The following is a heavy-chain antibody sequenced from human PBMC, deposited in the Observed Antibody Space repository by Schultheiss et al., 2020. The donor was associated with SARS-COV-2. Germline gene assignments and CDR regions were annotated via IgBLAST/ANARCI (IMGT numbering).Heavy chain of an antibody. V-gene: IGHV3-9*01. J-gene: IGHJ3*02. CDR3: AKDTDSAPSAFDI. CDR1: GFTFDDYA. CDR2: ISWNSGSI. Sequence: SLKISCAASGFTFDDYAMHWVRQAPGKGLEWVSGISWNSGSIGYADSVKGRFTISRDNAKNSLYLQMNSLRAEDTALYYCAKDTDSAPSAFDIWGQGTMVTVSS.